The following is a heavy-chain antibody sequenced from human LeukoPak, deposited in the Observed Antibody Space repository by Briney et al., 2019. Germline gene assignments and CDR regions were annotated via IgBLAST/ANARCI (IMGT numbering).Heavy chain of an antibody. J-gene: IGHJ6*03. D-gene: IGHD3-10*01. CDR1: GGSISSGSYY. CDR2: IYYSGST. Sequence: KASETLSLTCTVSGGSISSGSYYWSWIRQPPGKGLDWIGSIYYSGSTNYNPSLRRRVTISVDTSKNQFFLKLSSVTAADTAVYYCARDSLGEDYATGWDYYYMDVWGKGTTVTVSS. V-gene: IGHV4-61*01. CDR3: ARDSLGEDYATGWDYYYMDV.